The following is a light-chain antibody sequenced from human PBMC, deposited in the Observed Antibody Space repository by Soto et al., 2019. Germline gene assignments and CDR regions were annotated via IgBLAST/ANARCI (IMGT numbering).Light chain of an antibody. CDR2: EVS. V-gene: IGLV2-18*02. J-gene: IGLJ1*01. CDR1: SSDVGSYNR. CDR3: SSYTSSSTYV. Sequence: QSVLTQPPPLSGAPGQSVTVSWPGTSSDVGSYNRVSWYQHPPGTAPKLMIYEVSNRPSGVPDRFSGSKSGNMASLTIPRLQAEDEADYYCSSYTSSSTYVFGTGTKVTVL.